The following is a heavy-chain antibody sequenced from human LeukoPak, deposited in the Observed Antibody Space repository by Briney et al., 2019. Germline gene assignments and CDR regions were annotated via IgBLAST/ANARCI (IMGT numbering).Heavy chain of an antibody. CDR2: ISSSSSYI. D-gene: IGHD4-17*01. CDR3: ARDKNYGDYVFDY. Sequence: GGSLRLSCAASGFTFSSYSMNWVRQAPGKGLEWVSSISSSSSYIYYADSVKGRFTISRDNAKNSLYLQMNSLRAEDTAVYYCARDKNYGDYVFDYWGQGTLVTVSS. CDR1: GFTFSSYS. V-gene: IGHV3-21*01. J-gene: IGHJ4*02.